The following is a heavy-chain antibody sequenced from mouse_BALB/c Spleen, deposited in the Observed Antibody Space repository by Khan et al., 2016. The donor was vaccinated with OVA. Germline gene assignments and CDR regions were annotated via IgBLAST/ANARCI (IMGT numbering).Heavy chain of an antibody. CDR3: ARKDYYDYDPFPY. J-gene: IGHJ3*01. CDR2: ISYSGNT. Sequence: EVQLQESGPGLVKPSQSLSLTCTVTGYSITSEFAWNWIRQFPGNKLEWMGYISYSGNTRNNPPLKSLISITRDTSRNQFFLQLNSVTTEDTATXYCARKDYYDYDPFPYWGQGTLVTVSA. CDR1: GYSITSEFA. V-gene: IGHV3-2*02. D-gene: IGHD2-4*01.